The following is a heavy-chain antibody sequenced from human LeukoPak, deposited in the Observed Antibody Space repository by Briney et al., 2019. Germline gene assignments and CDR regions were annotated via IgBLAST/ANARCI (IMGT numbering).Heavy chain of an antibody. Sequence: SETLSLTCKVSGGSISNYYWSWIRQPAGKGLEWIGRIYTSGSTNYNPSLKSRVTMSVDTSKNQFTLNLSSVTAADTAVYYCARGSGYSYGYPLDYWGQGTLVTVSS. D-gene: IGHD5-18*01. J-gene: IGHJ4*02. V-gene: IGHV4-4*07. CDR3: ARGSGYSYGYPLDY. CDR2: IYTSGST. CDR1: GGSISNYY.